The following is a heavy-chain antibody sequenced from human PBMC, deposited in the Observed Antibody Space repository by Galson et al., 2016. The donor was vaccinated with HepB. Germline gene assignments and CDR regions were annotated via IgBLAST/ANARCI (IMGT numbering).Heavy chain of an antibody. D-gene: IGHD5-24*01. J-gene: IGHJ4*02. Sequence: SLRLSCAAPGMTFSNFGMNWVRQAPGKGLEWVSYISSSGRTRYYADSVKGRFTISRDNGNNSLYLQMNSLRGEDTAVYYCAKGRWDFDSWGQGTLVTVSS. CDR2: ISSSGRTR. CDR3: AKGRWDFDS. V-gene: IGHV3-48*01. CDR1: GMTFSNFG.